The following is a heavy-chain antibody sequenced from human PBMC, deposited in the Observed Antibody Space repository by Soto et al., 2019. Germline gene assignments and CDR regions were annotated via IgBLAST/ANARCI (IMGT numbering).Heavy chain of an antibody. D-gene: IGHD6-13*01. CDR2: IIPIFGTA. CDR1: GGAFSSYA. Sequence: SVKVSCKASGGAFSSYAISWVRQAPGQGLEWMGGIIPIFGTANYAQKFQGRVTITADESTSTAYMELSSLRSEDTAVYYCARAPDSSSPNNAFDCWGQGTLVTVSS. CDR3: ARAPDSSSPNNAFDC. J-gene: IGHJ4*02. V-gene: IGHV1-69*13.